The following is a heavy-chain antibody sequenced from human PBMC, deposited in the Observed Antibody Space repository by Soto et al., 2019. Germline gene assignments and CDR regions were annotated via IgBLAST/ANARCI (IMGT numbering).Heavy chain of an antibody. CDR1: GYTLSDYS. CDR2: FGTSRKYI. J-gene: IGHJ3*02. D-gene: IGHD3-9*01. V-gene: IGHV3-48*02. CDR3: VRDRDWAFDI. Sequence: GGSLRLFCAASGYTLSDYSMNWVRQAPGKGLEWVSYFGTSRKYIFYPDSVRGRFTISRDDAKNSVYLQMNSLRDEDTAVYYCVRDRDWAFDIWGQGTMVTVSS.